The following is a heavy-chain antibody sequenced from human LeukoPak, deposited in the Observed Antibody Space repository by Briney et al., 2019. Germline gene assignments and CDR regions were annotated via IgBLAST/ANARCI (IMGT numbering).Heavy chain of an antibody. V-gene: IGHV1-8*01. Sequence: ASVKVSCNISGDSFTTYDINWVRQATGQGLEWMGWMNPKSGNTVYVQKFQGRLTLTRDISISTAYMELSSLRSEDTAVYFCARAITIFDYYYMDVWGKGTTVTVSS. D-gene: IGHD3-3*01. CDR1: GDSFTTYD. CDR3: ARAITIFDYYYMDV. CDR2: MNPKSGNT. J-gene: IGHJ6*03.